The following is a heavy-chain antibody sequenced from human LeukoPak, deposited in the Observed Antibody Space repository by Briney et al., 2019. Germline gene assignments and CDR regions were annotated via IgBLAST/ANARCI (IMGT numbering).Heavy chain of an antibody. CDR1: GGSISTYS. CDR2: INYSETT. V-gene: IGHV4-59*01. CDR3: ARGRDY. J-gene: IGHJ4*02. Sequence: SETLSLTCTVSGGSISTYSGSWIRQPPGKGLEWIGFINYSETTNYNPSLKSRVTISIDTSKNQFSLKLTSVTAADTAVYYCARGRDYWGQGTLVTVSS.